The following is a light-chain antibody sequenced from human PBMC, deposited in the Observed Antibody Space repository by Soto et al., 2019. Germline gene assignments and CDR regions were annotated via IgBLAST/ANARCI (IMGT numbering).Light chain of an antibody. CDR2: GAS. Sequence: EIVLTQSPGTLSLSPGERATLSCRASQSVSSSYLAWYQQKPGQAPRLLIYGASSRATGIPDRFSGSGSGTAFTLTISRLEPEDFAVYYCQQYGSSQSVFGPGTKVDIK. CDR1: QSVSSSY. J-gene: IGKJ3*01. CDR3: QQYGSSQSV. V-gene: IGKV3-20*01.